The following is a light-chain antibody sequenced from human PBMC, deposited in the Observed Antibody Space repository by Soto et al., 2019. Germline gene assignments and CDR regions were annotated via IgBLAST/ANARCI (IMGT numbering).Light chain of an antibody. CDR3: CSFAGSYSYV. V-gene: IGLV2-11*01. CDR2: DVT. J-gene: IGLJ1*01. Sequence: QSVLTQPASVSGSPGQSITISCTGTSSDVGGYNYVSWYQQHPGKAPKLIVYDVTERPSGVPDRFSGSKSGNTASLTISGLQAEDEADYSCCSFAGSYSYVFGTGTKVTVL. CDR1: SSDVGGYNY.